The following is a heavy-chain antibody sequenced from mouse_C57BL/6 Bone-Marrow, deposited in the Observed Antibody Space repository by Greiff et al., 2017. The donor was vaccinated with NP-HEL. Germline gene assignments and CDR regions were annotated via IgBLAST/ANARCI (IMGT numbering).Heavy chain of an antibody. J-gene: IGHJ1*03. V-gene: IGHV1-26*01. CDR2: INPNNGGT. CDR3: ASYSNHWYFDV. D-gene: IGHD2-5*01. CDR1: GYTFTDYY. Sequence: EVKLQQSGPELVKPGASVKLSCKASGYTFTDYYMNWVKQSHGKSLEWIGDINPNNGGTSYNQKFKGKATLTVDKSSSTAYMELRRLTSEDSAVYDCASYSNHWYFDVWGTGTTVTVSS.